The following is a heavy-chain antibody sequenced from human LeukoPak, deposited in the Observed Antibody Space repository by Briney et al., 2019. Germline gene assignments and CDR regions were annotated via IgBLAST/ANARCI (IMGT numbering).Heavy chain of an antibody. CDR1: GFTFSSYN. CDR2: ISSSSRYI. Sequence: GGSLRLSCAASGFTFSSYNINWVRQAPGKGLEWVSSISSSSRYIYYADSVKGRFTISRDNAKNSLYLQMNSLRAEDTAVYYCAELGITMIGGVWGKGTTVTISS. J-gene: IGHJ6*04. D-gene: IGHD3-10*02. V-gene: IGHV3-21*01. CDR3: AELGITMIGGV.